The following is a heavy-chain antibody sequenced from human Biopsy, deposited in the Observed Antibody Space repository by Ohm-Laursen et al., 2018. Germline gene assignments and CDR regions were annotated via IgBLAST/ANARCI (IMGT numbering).Heavy chain of an antibody. D-gene: IGHD2/OR15-2a*01. CDR1: GFSLTTNGMS. Sequence: PTQTLTLTCTFSGFSLTTNGMSVAWIRQPPGKALEWLARIDWDDDEYYNTSLKTRVTISKDTSKNQVVLTMTNMDPVDTATYFCARRRQSEYYDYWGRGTLVTV. CDR2: IDWDDDE. V-gene: IGHV2-70*11. J-gene: IGHJ4*02. CDR3: ARRRQSEYYDY.